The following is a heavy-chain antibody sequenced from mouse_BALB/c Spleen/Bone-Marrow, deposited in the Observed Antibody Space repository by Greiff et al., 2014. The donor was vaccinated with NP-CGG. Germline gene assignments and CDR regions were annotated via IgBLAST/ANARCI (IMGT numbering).Heavy chain of an antibody. V-gene: IGHV1-18*01. CDR2: INPNNGGT. CDR1: GYTFTEYT. Sequence: EVQLQQSGPELVKPGASVKISCKTSGYTFTEYTMHRVKQSHVKSLEWIGGINPNNGGTSYNQKFKDKATWTVDKSSSTAYMELRSLTSEDSAVYYCARGWLLRHYFDYWGQGTTLTVSS. D-gene: IGHD2-3*01. CDR3: ARGWLLRHYFDY. J-gene: IGHJ2*01.